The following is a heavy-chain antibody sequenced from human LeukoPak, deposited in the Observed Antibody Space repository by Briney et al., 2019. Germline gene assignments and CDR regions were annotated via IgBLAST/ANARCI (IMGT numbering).Heavy chain of an antibody. CDR2: IWYDGSNI. D-gene: IGHD3-22*01. V-gene: IGHV3-33*08. Sequence: GGSLRLSCAASGFTFSSYAVSWVRQAPGKGLEWVAVIWYDGSNIYYTDSVKGRFTISRDNSKNTLYLQMNSLRAEDTALYYCARARNDYDSNGFSLLDYWGQGTLVTVSS. CDR3: ARARNDYDSNGFSLLDY. CDR1: GFTFSSYA. J-gene: IGHJ4*02.